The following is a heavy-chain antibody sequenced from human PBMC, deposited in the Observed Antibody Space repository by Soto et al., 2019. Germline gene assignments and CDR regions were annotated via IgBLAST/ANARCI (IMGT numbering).Heavy chain of an antibody. CDR1: GGSISSVGYY. CDR2: IYYSGST. D-gene: IGHD6-13*01. CDR3: AGGTSSWFDY. J-gene: IGHJ4*02. V-gene: IGHV4-31*03. Sequence: SETLSLTCTVSGGSISSVGYYWSWIRQHPGKGLEWIGYIYYSGSTYYNPSLKSRVTISVDTSKNQFSLTVNSVTAADTAVYYCAGGTSSWFDYWGQGTRVTVSS.